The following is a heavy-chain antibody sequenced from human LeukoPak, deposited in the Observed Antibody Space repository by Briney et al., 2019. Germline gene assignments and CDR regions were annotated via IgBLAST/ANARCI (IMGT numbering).Heavy chain of an antibody. CDR3: ARDRWELQDYYYYYMDV. CDR1: GGSISSYY. J-gene: IGHJ6*03. Sequence: SETLSLTCTVSGGSISSYYWSWIRQPAGKGLEWIGRIYTSGSTNYNPSLKSRVTMSLDTSKNQFSLKLSSVTAADTAVYYCARDRWELQDYYYYYMDVWGKGTMVTVSS. V-gene: IGHV4-4*07. D-gene: IGHD1-26*01. CDR2: IYTSGST.